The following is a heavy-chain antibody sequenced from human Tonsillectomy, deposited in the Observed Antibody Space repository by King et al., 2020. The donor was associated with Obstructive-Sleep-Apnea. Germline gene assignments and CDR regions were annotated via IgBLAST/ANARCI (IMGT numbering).Heavy chain of an antibody. V-gene: IGHV3-23*04. CDR1: GFTFSSYA. CDR3: AKSIITMIRGVIIEGYYFEY. Sequence: VQLVESGGGLVQPGGSLRLSCAVSGFTFSSYAMSWVRQAPGKGLEWVSGVSGSGDSTHYADSVKGRFTISRENSKNTLYLQMNSLRAEDTAVYYCAKSIITMIRGVIIEGYYFEYWGQGTLVTVSS. D-gene: IGHD3-10*01. CDR2: VSGSGDST. J-gene: IGHJ4*02.